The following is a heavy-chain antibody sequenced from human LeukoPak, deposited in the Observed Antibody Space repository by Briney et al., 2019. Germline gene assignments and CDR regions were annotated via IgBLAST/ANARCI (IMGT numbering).Heavy chain of an antibody. CDR2: IIPILGIA. D-gene: IGHD3-9*01. Sequence: GASVKVSCKASGGTFSSYAISWVRQAPGQGLEWMGRIIPILGIANYAQKFQGRVTITADESTSTAYMELSSLRSEDTAVYYCARLSPIDYDILTGLDYYFDYWGQGTLVTVSS. CDR1: GGTFSSYA. V-gene: IGHV1-69*04. CDR3: ARLSPIDYDILTGLDYYFDY. J-gene: IGHJ4*02.